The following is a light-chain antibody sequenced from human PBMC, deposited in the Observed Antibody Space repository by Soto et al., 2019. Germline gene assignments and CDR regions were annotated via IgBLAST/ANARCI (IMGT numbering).Light chain of an antibody. CDR2: AAS. V-gene: IGKV1-39*01. J-gene: IGKJ1*01. Sequence: DIQMTQSPSSLSASIGDRVTITCRASQSISNYLNWYQQKPGKAPKLLIYAASSLQSGVPSRFSGSGSGTDFTLTISSLHPEDFATYYCQQSYITTWTFGQGTKVEIK. CDR1: QSISNY. CDR3: QQSYITTWT.